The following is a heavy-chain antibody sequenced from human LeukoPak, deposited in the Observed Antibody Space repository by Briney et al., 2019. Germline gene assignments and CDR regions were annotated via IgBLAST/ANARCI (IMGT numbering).Heavy chain of an antibody. CDR3: ARIRSGDDVFDI. V-gene: IGHV4-39*01. D-gene: IGHD3-16*01. J-gene: IGHJ3*02. CDR1: GDSISTITYY. CDR2: GYYRGNT. Sequence: SETLSLTCTVSGDSISTITYYWGWIRQPPGKGLEWIGSGYYRGNTYYNPSLKSRVTISVDTSKNQFSLKLSSVTAADTALYYCARIRSGDDVFDIWGQGTMVTVSS.